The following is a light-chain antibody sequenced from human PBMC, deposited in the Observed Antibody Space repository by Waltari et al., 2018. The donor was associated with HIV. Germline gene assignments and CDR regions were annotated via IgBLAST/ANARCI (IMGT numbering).Light chain of an antibody. CDR2: DAS. CDR3: QQLKSYPHT. Sequence: DIQLTQSPSFLSASVGDGLTITCRASQGISSSLAGYQQKPGKAPNLLIFDASTLQVGVPSRFSGSGSGTEFTLTVDSLQPEDFATYYCQQLKSYPHTFGGGTRVEI. J-gene: IGKJ4*01. V-gene: IGKV1-9*01. CDR1: QGISSS.